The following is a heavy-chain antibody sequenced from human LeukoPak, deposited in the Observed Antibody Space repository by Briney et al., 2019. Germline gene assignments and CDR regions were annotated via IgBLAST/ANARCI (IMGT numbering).Heavy chain of an antibody. CDR3: AKAVLWFGESYFDY. J-gene: IGHJ4*02. D-gene: IGHD3-10*01. Sequence: FTFXXXAXXWXRXXXXKXXXXVXAISGSGGSTYSADSVKGRFTISRDNSKNTLYLQMNSLRDEDTAVYYCAKAVLWFGESYFDYWGQGTLVTVSS. CDR2: ISGSGGST. V-gene: IGHV3-23*01. CDR1: FTFXXXA.